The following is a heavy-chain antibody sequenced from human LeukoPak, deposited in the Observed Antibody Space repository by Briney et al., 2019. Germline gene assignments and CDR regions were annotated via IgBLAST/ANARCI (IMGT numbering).Heavy chain of an antibody. J-gene: IGHJ4*02. V-gene: IGHV1-69*06. CDR1: GGTFSSYA. D-gene: IGHD2-8*01. CDR2: IIPIFGTA. CDR3: TRSVRNGHFDY. Sequence: SVKVSCKASGGTFSSYAISWVRQAPGQGLEWMGGIIPIFGTANYAQKFQGRVTITADKSTSTAYMELSSLRFEDTAVYFCTRSVRNGHFDYWGQGTLVTVS.